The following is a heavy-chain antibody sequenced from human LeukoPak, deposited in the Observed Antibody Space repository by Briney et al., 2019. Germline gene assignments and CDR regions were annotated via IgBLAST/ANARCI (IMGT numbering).Heavy chain of an antibody. CDR2: IYSGGTT. CDR1: GFSVSSNY. Sequence: PGGSLRLSCAASGFSVSSNYMNWVRQAPGKGLEWVSIIYSGGTTYYADSVKGRFTISRDNSKNTLYLQMNSLRVEDTAVYYCASGYDYGGNSWYSWGQGTMVTVSS. CDR3: ASGYDYGGNSWYS. J-gene: IGHJ3*01. V-gene: IGHV3-53*01. D-gene: IGHD4-23*01.